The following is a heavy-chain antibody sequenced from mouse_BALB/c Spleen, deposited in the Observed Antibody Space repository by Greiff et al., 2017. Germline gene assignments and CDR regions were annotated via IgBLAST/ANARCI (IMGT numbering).Heavy chain of an antibody. V-gene: IGHV1-18*01. Sequence: VHVKQSGAELVKPGASVKISCKTSGYTFTEYTMHWVKQSHGKSLEWIGGINPNNGGTSYNQKFKGKATLTVDKSSSTAYMELRSLTSEDSAVYYCARGATTVPYWYFDVWGAGTTVTVSS. D-gene: IGHD1-1*01. CDR2: INPNNGGT. CDR1: GYTFTEYT. J-gene: IGHJ1*01. CDR3: ARGATTVPYWYFDV.